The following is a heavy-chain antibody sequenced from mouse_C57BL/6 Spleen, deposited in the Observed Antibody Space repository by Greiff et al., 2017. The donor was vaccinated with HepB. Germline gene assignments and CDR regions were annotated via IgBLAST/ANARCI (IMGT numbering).Heavy chain of an antibody. J-gene: IGHJ3*01. CDR3: ARSYYYGSNLWFAY. D-gene: IGHD1-1*01. CDR1: GFTFSSYT. Sequence: EVKLVESGGGLVKPGGSLKLSCAASGFTFSSYTMSWVRQTPEKRLEWVATISGGGGNTYYPDSVKGRFTISRDNAKNNLYLQMSSLRSEDTALYYCARSYYYGSNLWFAYWGQGTLVTVSA. CDR2: ISGGGGNT. V-gene: IGHV5-9*01.